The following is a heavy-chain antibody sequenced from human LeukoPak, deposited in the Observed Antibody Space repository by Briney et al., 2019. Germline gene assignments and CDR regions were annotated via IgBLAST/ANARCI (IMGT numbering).Heavy chain of an antibody. CDR3: ARWGGSQWFGETLFDY. Sequence: GGSLRLSCAASGFTFSSYWMSWVRQAPGKGLEWVANIKQDGSEKYYVDSVKGRFTISRDNAKNSLYLQMNSLRAEDTAVYYCARWGGSQWFGETLFDYWGQGTLATVSS. CDR1: GFTFSSYW. V-gene: IGHV3-7*01. CDR2: IKQDGSEK. J-gene: IGHJ4*02. D-gene: IGHD3-10*01.